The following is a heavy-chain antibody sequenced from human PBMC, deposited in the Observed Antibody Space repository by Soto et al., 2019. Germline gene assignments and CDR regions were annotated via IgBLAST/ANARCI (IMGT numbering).Heavy chain of an antibody. CDR3: ARVXTRITIFGVVNPGWFDP. CDR2: MNPNSGNT. CDR1: GYTFTSYD. Sequence: ASVKVSCKASGYTFTSYDINWVRQATGQGLEWMGWMNPNSGNTGYAQKFQGRVTMTRNTSISTAYMELSSLRSEDTAVYYCARVXTRITIFGVVNPGWFDPWGQGTLVTVSS. J-gene: IGHJ5*02. D-gene: IGHD3-3*01. V-gene: IGHV1-8*01.